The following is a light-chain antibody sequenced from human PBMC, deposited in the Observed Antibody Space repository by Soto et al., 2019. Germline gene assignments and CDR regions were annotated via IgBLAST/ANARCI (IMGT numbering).Light chain of an antibody. CDR2: GAS. CDR1: QSVATSQ. Sequence: EIVLTQSPGTLSLSPGERATLFCRASQSVATSQLAWYQQKPGQAPRLLIGASSRATGVPDRFIASGSGTDFTLTISRLEPEDFAVYYCQQRGKWPSTFGPGTKVEMK. CDR3: QQRGKWPST. V-gene: IGKV3D-20*02. J-gene: IGKJ2*02.